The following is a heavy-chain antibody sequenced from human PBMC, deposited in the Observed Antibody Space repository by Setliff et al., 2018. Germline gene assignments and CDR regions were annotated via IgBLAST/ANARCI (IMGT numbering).Heavy chain of an antibody. CDR1: ANTLSTSYY. V-gene: IGHV4-38-2*01. Sequence: PSETLSLTCAVSANTLSTSYYWGWVRQPPGKGLEWIGDINKGGSTYYNPSLRSRVSMSLDTSKMQVSLNLNSVTAADTGVYYCATRTFAVIPHSGLGLDYFYGMDVWGRGTTVTVSS. CDR3: ATRTFAVIPHSGLGLDYFYGMDV. D-gene: IGHD2-21*01. CDR2: INKGGST. J-gene: IGHJ6*02.